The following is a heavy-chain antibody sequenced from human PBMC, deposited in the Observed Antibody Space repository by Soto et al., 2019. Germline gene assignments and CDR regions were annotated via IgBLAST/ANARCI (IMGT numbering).Heavy chain of an antibody. Sequence: QVQLVESWGGVVQPGRSLRLSCTAAGFMFSNYGMHWVRQAPGKGLEWVAVIWHDGINKYYGDSVKGRFTISRDNSKNTLFLQLNSLRAEDTAVYYCARSFSTGWADYWGQGTLVTVSS. V-gene: IGHV3-33*03. CDR2: IWHDGINK. J-gene: IGHJ4*02. CDR3: ARSFSTGWADY. CDR1: GFMFSNYG. D-gene: IGHD3-22*01.